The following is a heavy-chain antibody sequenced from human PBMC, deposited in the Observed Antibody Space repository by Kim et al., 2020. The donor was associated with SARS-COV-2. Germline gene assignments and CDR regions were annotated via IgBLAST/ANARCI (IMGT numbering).Heavy chain of an antibody. J-gene: IGHJ5*02. V-gene: IGHV1-69*01. Sequence: YARKCQSRDTITADESTSTAYMELGSLRSEDTAVYYCARDIVATIGWFDPWGQGTLVTVSS. D-gene: IGHD5-12*01. CDR3: ARDIVATIGWFDP.